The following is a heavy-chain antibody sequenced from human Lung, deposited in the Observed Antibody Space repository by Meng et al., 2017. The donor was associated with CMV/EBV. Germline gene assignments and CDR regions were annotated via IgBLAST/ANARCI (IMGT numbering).Heavy chain of an antibody. CDR3: ARGRWSTLTCEVYHFFDL. CDR1: NGGFF. J-gene: IGHJ2*01. Sequence: NGGFFWSWIRPLPVRGLEWIGHIYTSGGADYNPSLESRVSISTIDSSKSRFSLRLTSVTAADTAVYYCARGRWSTLTCEVYHFFDLWGRGTLVTVSS. D-gene: IGHD6-13*01. CDR2: IYTSGGA. V-gene: IGHV4-31*02.